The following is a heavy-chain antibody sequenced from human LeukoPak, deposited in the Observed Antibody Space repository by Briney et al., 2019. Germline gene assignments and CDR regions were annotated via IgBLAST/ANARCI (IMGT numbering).Heavy chain of an antibody. CDR3: ARDLRATIFQFIFDY. CDR2: IIPIFGTA. CDR1: GGTFSSYA. Sequence: ASVKVSCKASGGTFSSYAISWVRQAPGQGLEWMGGIIPIFGTANYAQKFQGRVTITADESTSTDYMELSSLRSEDTAVYYCARDLRATIFQFIFDYWGQGTLVTVSS. D-gene: IGHD5-24*01. V-gene: IGHV1-69*13. J-gene: IGHJ4*02.